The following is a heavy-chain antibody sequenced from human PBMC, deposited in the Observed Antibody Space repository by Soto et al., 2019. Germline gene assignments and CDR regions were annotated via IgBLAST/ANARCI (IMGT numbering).Heavy chain of an antibody. Sequence: GASVKVSCKASGYTFTSYGISWVRQAPRQGLEWMGWISAYNGVTNYAQKFQGRVTVTADSSTNTAYMELRSLLSDDTAVYYCARSSGGVFGIIIEGSNWLAPWGQGSLVTVSS. J-gene: IGHJ5*02. D-gene: IGHD3-16*02. V-gene: IGHV1-18*04. CDR2: ISAYNGVT. CDR3: ARSSGGVFGIIIEGSNWLAP. CDR1: GYTFTSYG.